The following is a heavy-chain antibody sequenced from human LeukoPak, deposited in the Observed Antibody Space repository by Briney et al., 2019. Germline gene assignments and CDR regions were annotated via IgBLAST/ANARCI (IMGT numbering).Heavy chain of an antibody. V-gene: IGHV4-34*01. D-gene: IGHD4-17*01. J-gene: IGHJ4*02. CDR3: ARGGMTTVTTLFDY. Sequence: SETLSLTCAVYGGSFSGYYWSWIRQPPGKGLEWIGEINHSGSTNYNPSLKSRVTISVDTSKNQFSLKLSSVTAADTAVYYCARGGMTTVTTLFDYWGQGTLVTVSS. CDR2: INHSGST. CDR1: GGSFSGYY.